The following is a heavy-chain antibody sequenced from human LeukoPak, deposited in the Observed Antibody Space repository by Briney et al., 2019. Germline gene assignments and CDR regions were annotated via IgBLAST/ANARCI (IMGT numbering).Heavy chain of an antibody. CDR2: ISYDGSNK. J-gene: IGHJ5*02. D-gene: IGHD1-14*01. CDR1: GFTFSSYG. Sequence: GRSLRLSCAASGFTFSSYGIHWVRQAPGKGLEWVAVISYDGSNKYYADSVKGRFTISRDNSKNTLYLQMNSLRVADTAVYYCAQEDSEGGPNWFDPWGQGALVTVSS. V-gene: IGHV3-30*18. CDR3: AQEDSEGGPNWFDP.